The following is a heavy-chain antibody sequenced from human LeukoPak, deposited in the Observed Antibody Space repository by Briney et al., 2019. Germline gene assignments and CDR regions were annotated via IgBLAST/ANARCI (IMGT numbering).Heavy chain of an antibody. CDR2: ISGGGRST. CDR3: AKDDRSGGDSFDI. J-gene: IGHJ3*02. D-gene: IGHD2-15*01. Sequence: GGSLRLSCAASGFTFSSYAMSWVRQAPGKGLEWVSAISGGGRSTYYADSVKGRFTISRDNSKNTLYLQMNSLRAEDTAIYYCAKDDRSGGDSFDIWGQGTMVTVSS. V-gene: IGHV3-23*01. CDR1: GFTFSSYA.